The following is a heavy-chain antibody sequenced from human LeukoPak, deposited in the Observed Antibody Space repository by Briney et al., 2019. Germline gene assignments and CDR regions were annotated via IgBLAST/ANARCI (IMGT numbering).Heavy chain of an antibody. J-gene: IGHJ4*02. D-gene: IGHD3-10*01. V-gene: IGHV3-23*01. Sequence: GGSLRLSCAASGFTFSGYAMSWVRQAPGKGLEWVSAISHSGGSTYYADSVKGRFTISRDNSKNTLYLQMNSLRAEDTAVYYCANGGYNRNFDYWGQGTLVTVSS. CDR1: GFTFSGYA. CDR3: ANGGYNRNFDY. CDR2: ISHSGGST.